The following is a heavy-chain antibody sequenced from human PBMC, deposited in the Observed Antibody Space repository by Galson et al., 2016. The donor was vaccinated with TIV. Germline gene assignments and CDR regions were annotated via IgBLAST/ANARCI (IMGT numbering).Heavy chain of an antibody. CDR3: ARLGPSSVFDN. Sequence: SLRLSCADPGFTFSYYPMHWVRQAPGKGLEWVASITEDGSEKRYLDSVKGRFTFSRDNAKNSLYLQMRSLRAEDTAVYYCARLGPSSVFDNWGQGALVTVSS. CDR2: ITEDGSEK. CDR1: GFTFSYYP. V-gene: IGHV3-7*01. J-gene: IGHJ4*02.